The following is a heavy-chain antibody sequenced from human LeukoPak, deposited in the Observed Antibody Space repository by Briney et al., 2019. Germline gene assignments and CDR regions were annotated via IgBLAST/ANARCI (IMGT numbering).Heavy chain of an antibody. V-gene: IGHV3-21*01. CDR3: ARDSGGGRWGGHPDY. CDR2: ISSSSSYI. CDR1: GFTFSTYS. J-gene: IGHJ4*02. D-gene: IGHD4-23*01. Sequence: PGGSLRLSCAASGFTFSTYSMSWVRQAPGKGLECVSFISSSSSYIYYAESVKGLFTISRDNAKNSLYLEMNSLRAEDTAVYYCARDSGGGRWGGHPDYGGQGTLVTVSS.